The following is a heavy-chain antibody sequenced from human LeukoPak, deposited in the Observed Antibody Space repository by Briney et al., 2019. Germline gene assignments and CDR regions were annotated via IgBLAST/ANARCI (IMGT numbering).Heavy chain of an antibody. Sequence: PSETLSLTCTVSGGSISNYFWSWIRQPAGKGLEWIGRIYTSGSTNYNPSLKSRVTLSVDTSKNQFSLKLSSVTAADTAVYYCARDYCGGGSCYSGVYYFDYWGQGTLVTVSS. CDR3: ARDYCGGGSCYSGVYYFDY. CDR2: IYTSGST. V-gene: IGHV4-4*07. J-gene: IGHJ4*02. D-gene: IGHD2-15*01. CDR1: GGSISNYF.